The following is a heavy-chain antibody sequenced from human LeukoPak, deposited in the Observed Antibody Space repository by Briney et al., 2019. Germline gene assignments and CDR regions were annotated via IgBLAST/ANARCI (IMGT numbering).Heavy chain of an antibody. CDR3: ARDRFSHQYGMDV. CDR1: GYTFTSYG. V-gene: IGHV1-18*01. D-gene: IGHD3-3*01. CDR2: ISAYNGNT. Sequence: ASVKVSCKASGYTFTSYGISWVRQAPGQGLEWMGWISAYNGNTNYAQKLQGRVTMTTDTSTGTAYMELRSLRSDDTAVYYCARDRFSHQYGMDVWGQGTTVTVSS. J-gene: IGHJ6*02.